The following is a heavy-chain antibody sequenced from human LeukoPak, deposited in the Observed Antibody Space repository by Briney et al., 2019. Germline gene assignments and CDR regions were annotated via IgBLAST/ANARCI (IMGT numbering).Heavy chain of an antibody. CDR1: GYTFSIYG. Sequence: DLVKACGKAAGYTFSIYGFRWVRQAPGQGLEWRGWINAYNVKANYTQKLQGRIAMTTDTSTSTANRELRRLRSYETTGYYCARQSYSVHSQGAADYWGQGTLVTVPS. J-gene: IGHJ4*02. CDR2: INAYNVKA. CDR3: ARQSYSVHSQGAADY. D-gene: IGHD4-23*01. V-gene: IGHV1-18*01.